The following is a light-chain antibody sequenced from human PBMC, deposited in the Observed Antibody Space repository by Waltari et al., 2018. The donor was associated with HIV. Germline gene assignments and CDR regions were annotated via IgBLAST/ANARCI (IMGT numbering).Light chain of an antibody. CDR1: NSDIGGHNS. CDR2: DVS. CDR3: KSSTTRSTPCV. V-gene: IGLV2-14*01. J-gene: IGLJ1*01. Sequence: QSALTQPASVSGSPGQSITISCTGTNSDIGGHNSVAWYQQHPGKAPKLIIYDVSNRPAGVSDRFSGSKSDNTASLTISGLQADDEADYYCKSSTTRSTPCVFGSGTKVTVL.